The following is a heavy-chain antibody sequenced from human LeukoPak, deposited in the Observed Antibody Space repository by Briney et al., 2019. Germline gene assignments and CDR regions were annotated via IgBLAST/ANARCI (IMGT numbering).Heavy chain of an antibody. D-gene: IGHD3-22*01. CDR3: ASTSAYYYDSSGYYYHFDY. Sequence: PSETLSLTCTVSGGSISSGSYYWSWLRQPAGTGLEWIGRIYTSGSTNYNPSLKSRVPISVDTSKNQFSLKLSSVTAADTAVYYCASTSAYYYDSSGYYYHFDYWGQGTLVTVSS. CDR2: IYTSGST. V-gene: IGHV4-61*02. CDR1: GGSISSGSYY. J-gene: IGHJ4*02.